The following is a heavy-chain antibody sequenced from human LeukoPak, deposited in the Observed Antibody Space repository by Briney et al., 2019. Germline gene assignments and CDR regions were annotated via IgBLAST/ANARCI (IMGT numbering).Heavy chain of an antibody. J-gene: IGHJ6*02. V-gene: IGHV4-59*01. Sequence: SETLSLTCTVSGGSISSYYWSWIRQPPGKGLEWIGYIYYSGSTNYNPSLKSRVTISVDTSKSQFSLKLSSVTAADTAVYYCARSYYYGSGSYYRPYYYYYGMDVWGQGTTVTVSS. CDR1: GGSISSYY. D-gene: IGHD3-10*01. CDR2: IYYSGST. CDR3: ARSYYYGSGSYYRPYYYYYGMDV.